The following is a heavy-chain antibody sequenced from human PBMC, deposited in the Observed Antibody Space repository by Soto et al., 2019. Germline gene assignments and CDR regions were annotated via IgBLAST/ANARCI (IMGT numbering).Heavy chain of an antibody. CDR2: IIPIFGTA. V-gene: IGHV1-69*13. J-gene: IGHJ6*02. Sequence: SVKVSCKASGGTFSSYAISWVRQAPGQGLEWMGGIIPIFGTANYAQKFQGRVTITADESTSTAYMELSSLRSEDTAVYYCASQRSYGPYGMDVWGQGTTVTVSS. CDR1: GGTFSSYA. CDR3: ASQRSYGPYGMDV. D-gene: IGHD5-18*01.